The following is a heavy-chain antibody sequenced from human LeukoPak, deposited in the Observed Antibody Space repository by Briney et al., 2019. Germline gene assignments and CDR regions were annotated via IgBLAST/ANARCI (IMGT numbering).Heavy chain of an antibody. CDR1: GYTFTSYD. V-gene: IGHV1-8*03. CDR3: ARGRVYYYYMDV. CDR2: MNPNSGNT. J-gene: IGHJ6*03. Sequence: VKVSCKAPGYTFTSYDINWVRQATGQGLEWMGWMNPNSGNTGYAQKFQGRVTITRNTSISTAYMELSSLRSEDTAVYYCARGRVYYYYMDVWGKGTTVTVSS.